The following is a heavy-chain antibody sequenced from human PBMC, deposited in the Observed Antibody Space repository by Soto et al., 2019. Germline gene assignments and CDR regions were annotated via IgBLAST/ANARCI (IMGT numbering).Heavy chain of an antibody. CDR1: GGTFNTYA. CDR3: AREVQVHTPAFVY. V-gene: IGHV1-69*19. J-gene: IGHJ4*02. Sequence: QVQLVQSGAEMKKPGSSVKVSCQSSGGTFNTYAMNWVRQAPGQGPEWMGDISPMFGAANCAPKFQGRVTITADESTGTSYMQLSSLTSADTALYFCAREVQVHTPAFVYWGQGTLVTVSS. D-gene: IGHD3-10*01. CDR2: ISPMFGAA.